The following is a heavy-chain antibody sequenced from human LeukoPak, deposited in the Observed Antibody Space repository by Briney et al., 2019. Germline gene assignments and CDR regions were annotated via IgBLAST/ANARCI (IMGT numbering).Heavy chain of an antibody. CDR2: ISYDGSNK. V-gene: IGHV3-30-3*01. CDR1: GFTFSSYA. D-gene: IGHD6-6*01. J-gene: IGHJ4*02. Sequence: GGSLRLSCAASGFTFSSYAMHWVRQAPGKGLEGVAVISYDGSNKYYAHSVKGRFTISRDNSKHTLYLPMNSLRAQDTAVYYCASAPRGSSSGHHVYWGQGTLVTVSS. CDR3: ASAPRGSSSGHHVY.